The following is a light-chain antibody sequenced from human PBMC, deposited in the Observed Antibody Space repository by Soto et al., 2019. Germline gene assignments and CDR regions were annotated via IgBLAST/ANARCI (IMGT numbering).Light chain of an antibody. CDR1: QAISSY. J-gene: IGKJ5*01. V-gene: IGKV1-27*01. CDR3: QQRSNWIT. CDR2: ATS. Sequence: DIQLTQSPSSLSASVGDRVTITCRASQAISSYLAWYQQKPGKVPELLIYATSTLQSGAPSRFSGSGSGTDFTLTISSLEPEDFAVYYCQQRSNWITFGQGTRLEIK.